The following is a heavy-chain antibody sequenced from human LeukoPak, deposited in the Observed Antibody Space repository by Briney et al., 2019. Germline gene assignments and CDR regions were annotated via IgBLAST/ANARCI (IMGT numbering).Heavy chain of an antibody. CDR2: ISSSGSTI. J-gene: IGHJ5*02. CDR1: GFTFSDYY. Sequence: GGSLRLSCAVSGFTFSDYYMSWIRQAPGKGLEWVSYISSSGSTIYYADSVKGRFTITRDNAKNSLYLQMNSLRAEDTAVYYCARARIVVVVAATSLWFDPWRQGTLVSVSS. V-gene: IGHV3-11*01. CDR3: ARARIVVVVAATSLWFDP. D-gene: IGHD2-15*01.